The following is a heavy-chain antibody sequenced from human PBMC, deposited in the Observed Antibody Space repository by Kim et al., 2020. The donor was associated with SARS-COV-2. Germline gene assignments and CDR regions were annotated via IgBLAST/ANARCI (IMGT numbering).Heavy chain of an antibody. CDR2: IYYSGST. V-gene: IGHV4-59*13. D-gene: IGHD4-4*01. J-gene: IGHJ3*02. Sequence: SETLSLTCTVSGGSISSYYWSWIRQPPGKGLEWIGYIYYSGSTKYNPSLKSRVTISVDTSKNQFSLKLSSVTAADTAVYYCARVPVSNAFDIWGQGTMVTVSS. CDR3: ARVPVSNAFDI. CDR1: GGSISSYY.